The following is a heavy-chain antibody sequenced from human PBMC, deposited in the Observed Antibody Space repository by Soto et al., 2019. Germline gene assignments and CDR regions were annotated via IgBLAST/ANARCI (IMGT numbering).Heavy chain of an antibody. CDR1: GYAMTSGGYY. J-gene: IGHJ6*02. CDR3: ATLLEGHQHYYTGLAV. Sequence: QMQLQESGPGLVKPSQTLSLNCTVSGYAMTSGGYYWSWVRHLPGRGLEWIGYIYYSGTTHYNPSLKSRISMSVDPSKNQFSLKLTSVTAADTAVYYCATLLEGHQHYYTGLAVWGQGTAVTVSS. D-gene: IGHD1-1*01. V-gene: IGHV4-31*03. CDR2: IYYSGTT.